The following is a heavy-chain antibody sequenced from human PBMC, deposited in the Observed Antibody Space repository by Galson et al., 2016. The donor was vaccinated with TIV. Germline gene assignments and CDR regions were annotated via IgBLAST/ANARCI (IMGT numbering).Heavy chain of an antibody. V-gene: IGHV3-48*01. CDR3: ARGGWGYSSGWSYGMDV. CDR2: ISSSGSII. CDR1: GFTFSSYS. D-gene: IGHD6-19*01. J-gene: IGHJ6*02. Sequence: SLRLSCAASGFTFSSYSMNWVRQAPGKGLEWVSYISSSGSIIYYADSVKGRFTISRDNAKNSLYLQMNSLRAEDTSVYYCARGGWGYSSGWSYGMDVWGQGTTVTVSS.